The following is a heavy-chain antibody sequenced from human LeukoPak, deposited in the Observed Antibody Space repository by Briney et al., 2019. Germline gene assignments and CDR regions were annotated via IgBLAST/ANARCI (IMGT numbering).Heavy chain of an antibody. CDR2: IYSGGTT. Sequence: PGGSLRLSCAASGFVVSGNYMSWVRQTPGKGLEWISVIYSGGTTYYADSVKGRFTISRDDAGNTLGLQMNSLRVKDTAVYYCARAAGPSGHWGPGTLVIVSS. CDR3: ARAAGPSGH. V-gene: IGHV3-66*01. CDR1: GFVVSGNY. J-gene: IGHJ4*02. D-gene: IGHD6-19*01.